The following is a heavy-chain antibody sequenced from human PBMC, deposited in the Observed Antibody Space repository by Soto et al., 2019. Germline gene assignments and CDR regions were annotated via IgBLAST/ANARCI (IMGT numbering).Heavy chain of an antibody. J-gene: IGHJ3*02. V-gene: IGHV3-23*01. Sequence: GGSLRLSCSASGFTFSSYAMSWVRQAPGKGLEWVSAISGSGGSTYYADSVKGRFTISRDNSKNTLYLQMNSLRAEDTAVYYCAKTPGWELRAFDIWGQGTMVTVSS. D-gene: IGHD1-26*01. CDR3: AKTPGWELRAFDI. CDR1: GFTFSSYA. CDR2: ISGSGGST.